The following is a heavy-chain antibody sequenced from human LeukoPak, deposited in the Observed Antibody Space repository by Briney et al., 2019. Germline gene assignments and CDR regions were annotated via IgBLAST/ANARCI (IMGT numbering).Heavy chain of an antibody. Sequence: GGSLRLSCAASGFTFSSYWMSWVRQAPGKGLEWVANVNQGGTEKYYVDSVKGRFTISRDNAENSLYLQMNSLRAEDTAVYYCAREHYFYHMDGWGEGTTVTVSS. CDR2: VNQGGTEK. CDR3: AREHYFYHMDG. J-gene: IGHJ6*03. CDR1: GFTFSSYW. V-gene: IGHV3-7*01.